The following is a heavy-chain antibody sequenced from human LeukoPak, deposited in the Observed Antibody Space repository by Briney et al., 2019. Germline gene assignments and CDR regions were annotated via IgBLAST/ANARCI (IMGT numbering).Heavy chain of an antibody. V-gene: IGHV4-59*08. CDR1: GGSISNYY. CDR3: ARQAVGSNWFDP. D-gene: IGHD2-2*03. Sequence: ASETLSLTCTVSGGSISNYYWSWIRQPPGKGLEWIGYISYSGSTNYNSSLKSRVSISVDTSKNQFSLKLRSVTAADTAVYYCARQAVGSNWFDPWGQGTLVTVSS. CDR2: ISYSGST. J-gene: IGHJ5*02.